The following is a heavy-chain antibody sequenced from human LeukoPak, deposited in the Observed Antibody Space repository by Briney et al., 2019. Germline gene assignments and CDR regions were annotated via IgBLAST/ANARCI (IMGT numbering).Heavy chain of an antibody. CDR1: GGSISSSSYY. Sequence: PSETLSLTCTVSGGSISSSSYYWGWIRQPPGKGLEWIGSIYYSGSTYYNPSLKSRVTISVDTSKNQFSLELSSVTAADTAVYYCARGSGSWGFNFDYWGQGTLVTVSS. V-gene: IGHV4-39*07. CDR3: ARGSGSWGFNFDY. J-gene: IGHJ4*02. D-gene: IGHD1-26*01. CDR2: IYYSGST.